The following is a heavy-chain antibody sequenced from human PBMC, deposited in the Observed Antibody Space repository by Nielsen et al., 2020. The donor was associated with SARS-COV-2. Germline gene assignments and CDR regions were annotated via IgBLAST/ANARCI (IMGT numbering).Heavy chain of an antibody. V-gene: IGHV4-59*06. J-gene: IGHJ5*02. CDR3: ARSTRSNWFDP. Sequence: SETLSLTCTVSGGSISSYYWSWIRQPPGKGLEWIGYIYYSGSTYYNPSLKSRVTISVDTSKNQFSLKLSSVTAADTAVYYCARSTRSNWFDPWGQGTLVTVSS. D-gene: IGHD2-2*01. CDR1: GGSISSYY. CDR2: IYYSGST.